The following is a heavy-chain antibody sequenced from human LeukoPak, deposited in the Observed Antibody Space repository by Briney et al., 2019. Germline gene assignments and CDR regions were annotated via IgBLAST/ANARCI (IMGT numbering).Heavy chain of an antibody. CDR3: ARGSQHNWFDP. J-gene: IGHJ5*02. V-gene: IGHV4-4*07. CDR2: IYTSGST. CDR1: GGSISNYY. Sequence: SETLSLTCTVSGGSISNYYWNWTRQPAGKGLEWIGRIYTSGSTNYNPSLKSRLTMSVDTSENQFSLKLRSVTAADTAMYYCARGSQHNWFDPWGQGILVTVSS.